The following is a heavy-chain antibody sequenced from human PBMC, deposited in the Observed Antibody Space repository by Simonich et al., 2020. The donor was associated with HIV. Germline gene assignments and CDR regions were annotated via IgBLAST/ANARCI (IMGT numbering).Heavy chain of an antibody. CDR1: GFSVSNSGVG. J-gene: IGHJ1*01. CDR2: IYWNEDK. V-gene: IGHV2-5*01. Sequence: QITLKESGPTLVKPTQTLTLTCTFSGFSVSNSGVGVGWNRQPPGTALVWLALIYWNEDKRYSPDLKRRLTITKDTSKNQVVLTMTNMDPVDTATYYCAHSGVETDYYDSSGYYLDAEYCHHWGQGTLVTVSS. D-gene: IGHD3-22*01. CDR3: AHSGVETDYYDSSGYYLDAEYCHH.